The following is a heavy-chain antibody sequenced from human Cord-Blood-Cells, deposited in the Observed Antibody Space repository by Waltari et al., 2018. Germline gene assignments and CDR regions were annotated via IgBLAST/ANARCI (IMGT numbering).Heavy chain of an antibody. V-gene: IGHV4-59*08. J-gene: IGHJ6*03. CDR3: ARHPTYYYGSGSPYYYYMDV. D-gene: IGHD3-10*01. CDR1: GGSISSYY. CDR2: IYYSGST. Sequence: QVQLQESGPGLVKPSETLSLTCTVSGGSISSYYWSWIRQPPGKGLEWIGYIYYSGSTNYNPPLKSRVTISVDTAKNQFSLKLSSVTAADTAVYYCARHPTYYYGSGSPYYYYMDVWGKGTTVTVSS.